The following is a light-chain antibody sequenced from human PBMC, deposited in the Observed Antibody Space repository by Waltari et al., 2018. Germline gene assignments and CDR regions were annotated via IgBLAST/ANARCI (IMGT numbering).Light chain of an antibody. V-gene: IGKV3-15*01. CDR2: GAS. Sequence: IVMTQSPATLSVSPGERATLSCRASQSISTNLAWFQEKPGQAPRLLIYGASTRATCVPARFSGSGSGTYFTLVISSLQSEDFAVYYCQQYDKWLRYSFGQGTKLEIK. J-gene: IGKJ2*01. CDR1: QSISTN. CDR3: QQYDKWLRYS.